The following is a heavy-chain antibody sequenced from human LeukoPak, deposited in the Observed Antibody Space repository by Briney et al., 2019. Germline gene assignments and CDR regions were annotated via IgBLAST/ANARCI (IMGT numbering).Heavy chain of an antibody. CDR3: ARGPVIDY. Sequence: SETLSLTCAVYGGSFSGYYWSWIRQPPGEGLEWIGEINHSGSTNYNPSLKSRVTISVDTSKNQFSLKLSSVTAADTAVYYCARGPVIDYWGQGTLVTVSS. D-gene: IGHD3-22*01. CDR1: GGSFSGYY. CDR2: INHSGST. V-gene: IGHV4-34*01. J-gene: IGHJ4*02.